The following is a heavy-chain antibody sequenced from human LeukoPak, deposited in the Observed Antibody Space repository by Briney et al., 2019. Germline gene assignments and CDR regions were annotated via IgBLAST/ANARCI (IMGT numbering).Heavy chain of an antibody. CDR2: IYTSGSP. Sequence: PSETLSLTCTVSGGSISSGSYYWSWIRQPAGKGLEWIGRIYTSGSPNYNPSLKSRVTISVDTSKNQFSLKLSSVTAADTAVYYCARDLGLDAFDIWGQGTMVTVSS. D-gene: IGHD3-16*01. CDR3: ARDLGLDAFDI. CDR1: GGSISSGSYY. J-gene: IGHJ3*02. V-gene: IGHV4-61*02.